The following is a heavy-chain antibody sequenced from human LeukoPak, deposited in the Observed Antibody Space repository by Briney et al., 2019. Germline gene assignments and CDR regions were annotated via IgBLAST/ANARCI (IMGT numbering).Heavy chain of an antibody. J-gene: IGHJ3*02. CDR1: GGSISSGSYY. Sequence: SETLSLTCTVSGGSISSGSYYWSWIRQPAGKGLEWIGYIYYSGSTNYNPSLKSRVTISVDTSKNQFSLKPSSVTAADTAVYYCARGRELKVADAFDIWGQGTMVTVSS. D-gene: IGHD2-15*01. V-gene: IGHV4-61*10. CDR2: IYYSGST. CDR3: ARGRELKVADAFDI.